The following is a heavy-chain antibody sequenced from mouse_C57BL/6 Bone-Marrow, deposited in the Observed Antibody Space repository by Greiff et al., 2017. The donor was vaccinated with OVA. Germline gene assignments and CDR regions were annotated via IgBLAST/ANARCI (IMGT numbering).Heavy chain of an antibody. V-gene: IGHV8-8*01. CDR2: IWWDDDK. CDR3: ARMGDGYDGYAMDY. CDR1: GFSLSTFGMG. D-gene: IGHD2-2*01. J-gene: IGHJ4*01. Sequence: ESGPGILQPSQTLSLTCSFSGFSLSTFGMGVGWIRQPSGKGLEWLAHIWWDDDKYYNPALKSRLTISKDTSKNQVFLKIANVDTADTATYYCARMGDGYDGYAMDYWGQGTSVTVSS.